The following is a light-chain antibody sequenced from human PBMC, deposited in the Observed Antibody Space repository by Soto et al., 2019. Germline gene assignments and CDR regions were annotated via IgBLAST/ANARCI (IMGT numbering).Light chain of an antibody. J-gene: IGKJ5*01. CDR2: SAS. CDR3: QRGNSFPIT. CDR1: QHISSG. Sequence: DIQITQSRPSLCSCLWVIVTITCRASQHISSGLAWYQQKPGKAPKLLIYSASSLQSGVPSRFSGSESGTDFTLSISSLQPEDFATYFCQRGNSFPITFGQGTRLEI. V-gene: IGKV1D-12*01.